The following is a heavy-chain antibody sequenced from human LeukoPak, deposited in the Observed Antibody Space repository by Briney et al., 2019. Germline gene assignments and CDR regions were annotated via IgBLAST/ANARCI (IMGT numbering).Heavy chain of an antibody. J-gene: IGHJ4*02. Sequence: SETLSLTCTVSGGSISSYYWSWIRQPPGKGLEWIGYIYYSGSTNYNPSLKSRVTISVDTSKNQFSLKLSSVTAADTAVYYCARTPPDGYNLYFDYWGQGTLVTVSS. D-gene: IGHD5-24*01. CDR3: ARTPPDGYNLYFDY. CDR1: GGSISSYY. V-gene: IGHV4-59*01. CDR2: IYYSGST.